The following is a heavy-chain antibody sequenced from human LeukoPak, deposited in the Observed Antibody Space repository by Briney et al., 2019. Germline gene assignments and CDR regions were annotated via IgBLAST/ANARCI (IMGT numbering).Heavy chain of an antibody. V-gene: IGHV4-39*07. CDR1: GDSINSNNYY. CDR3: ARGTYSPDY. Sequence: SETLSLTCTVSGDSINSNNYYWGWIRQPPGKGLEWIGSIYDSGSTYYNPSLKSRVTISVDTSKNQFSLRLSSVTAADTAVYYCARGTYSPDYWGQGTLVTVSS. CDR2: IYDSGST. J-gene: IGHJ4*02. D-gene: IGHD1-7*01.